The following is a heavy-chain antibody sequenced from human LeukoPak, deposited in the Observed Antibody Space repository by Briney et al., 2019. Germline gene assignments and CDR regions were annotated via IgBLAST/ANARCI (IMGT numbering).Heavy chain of an antibody. J-gene: IGHJ4*02. CDR1: GGSIISADHY. Sequence: SETLSRTCTVSGGSIISADHYWSWIRQPPGKGLEWIGYIFYSGSTYYNPSLKSRLTTSVDTSKNQFSLKLSSVTAADTAVYYCARVIMDTAMVDWGQGTLVTVSS. CDR3: ARVIMDTAMVD. D-gene: IGHD5-18*01. CDR2: IFYSGST. V-gene: IGHV4-30-4*02.